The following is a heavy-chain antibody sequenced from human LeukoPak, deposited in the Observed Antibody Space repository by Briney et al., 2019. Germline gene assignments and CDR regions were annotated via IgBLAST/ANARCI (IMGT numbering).Heavy chain of an antibody. CDR1: GFIFGSFW. CDR2: IKQDGSET. V-gene: IGHV3-7*01. D-gene: IGHD6-19*01. Sequence: GGSLRLSCAASGFIFGSFWMNWVRQAPGKGLEWVAHIKQDGSETYYVDSVKGRFTISRDNAKNSLYLQMNSLRAEDTAVYYCARDREQWLVRAFDYWGQGTLVTVSS. J-gene: IGHJ4*02. CDR3: ARDREQWLVRAFDY.